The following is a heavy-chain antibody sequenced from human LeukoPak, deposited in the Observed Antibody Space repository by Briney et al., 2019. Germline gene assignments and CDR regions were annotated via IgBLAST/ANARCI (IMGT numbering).Heavy chain of an antibody. J-gene: IGHJ3*02. Sequence: GASVKVSCKASGYTFTGHYVQWVRQATGQGLEWMGWISPNSGDTLHAQKFQGRVTMARDTSINTAYMELSNLRSDDTAVYYCARARQGAGTYAFDIWGQGTMVTVSS. CDR1: GYTFTGHY. V-gene: IGHV1-2*02. D-gene: IGHD6-13*01. CDR2: ISPNSGDT. CDR3: ARARQGAGTYAFDI.